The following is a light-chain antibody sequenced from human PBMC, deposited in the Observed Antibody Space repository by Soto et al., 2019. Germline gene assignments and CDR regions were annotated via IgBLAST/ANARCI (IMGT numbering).Light chain of an antibody. CDR3: QSYGSSLSGYV. CDR1: SSNIGADYD. Sequence: QSVLTQPASLSGAPGQRVTISCTGSSSNIGADYDVHWYQQIPGTAPKLLIYGNNDRPSGVPDRFSGSKSGTSASLAITGLQAEDEADYYCQSYGSSLSGYVFGTGTKVTVL. CDR2: GNN. V-gene: IGLV1-40*01. J-gene: IGLJ1*01.